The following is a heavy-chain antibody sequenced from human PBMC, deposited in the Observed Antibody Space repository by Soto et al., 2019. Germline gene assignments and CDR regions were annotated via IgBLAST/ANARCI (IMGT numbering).Heavy chain of an antibody. V-gene: IGHV1-46*01. D-gene: IGHD6-13*01. Sequence: ASVKVSCKASGYTFASYYMHWVRQAPGQGLEWMGIINPSGGSTSYAQKFQGRVTMTRDTSTSTVYMELSSLRSEDTAVYYCARDLLYGSSWETSYYYYGMDVWGQGTTVTVS. J-gene: IGHJ6*02. CDR2: INPSGGST. CDR3: ARDLLYGSSWETSYYYYGMDV. CDR1: GYTFASYY.